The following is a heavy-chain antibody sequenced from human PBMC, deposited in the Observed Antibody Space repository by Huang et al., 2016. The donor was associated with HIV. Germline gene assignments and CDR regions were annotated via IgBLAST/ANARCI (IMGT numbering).Heavy chain of an antibody. CDR3: ARLIGSPSFYYGLDV. CDR2: IYPGDSDP. J-gene: IGHJ6*02. V-gene: IGHV5-51*01. CDR1: GYRFRSNW. D-gene: IGHD3-10*01. Sequence: EVQLVQSGAEVKKPGESLKISCKGSGYRFRSNWIGWVRQMRGKGLEWRGIIYPGDSDPRYSPSFQGQVTISADKSINTAYLQWSSLKASDTAMYYCARLIGSPSFYYGLDVWGQGTTVTVSS.